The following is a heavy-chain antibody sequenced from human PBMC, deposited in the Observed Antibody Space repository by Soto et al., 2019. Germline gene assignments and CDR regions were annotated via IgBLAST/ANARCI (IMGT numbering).Heavy chain of an antibody. V-gene: IGHV5-51*01. J-gene: IGHJ6*02. D-gene: IGHD6-19*01. CDR1: GYSFTGYW. CDR2: IYPGDSDT. CDR3: ARSRRGAYSSGWYSPSGYYNYGIDV. Sequence: PGESLKISCKGSGYSFTGYWIGWVRQMPGKGLEWMGIIYPGDSDTKYSPSLQGQVSISADTSISTAYLQWTSLKASDTAMYYCARSRRGAYSSGWYSPSGYYNYGIDVWGQGTKVTVSS.